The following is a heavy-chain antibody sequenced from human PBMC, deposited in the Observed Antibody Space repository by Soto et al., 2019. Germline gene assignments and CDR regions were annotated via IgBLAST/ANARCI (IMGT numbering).Heavy chain of an antibody. CDR3: VGALTYEVAYYYYGMDV. CDR1: GFSFSTYL. CDR2: IKQGGNEK. V-gene: IGHV3-7*01. Sequence: PGGSLRLSCAASGFSFSTYLMSWVRQAPGKGLEWVANIKQGGNEKFYVDSVKGRFTISRDNDKKSLYLQMDSLRVEDTAVYYCVGALTYEVAYYYYGMDVWGQGTTVTVSS. J-gene: IGHJ6*02. D-gene: IGHD2-21*01.